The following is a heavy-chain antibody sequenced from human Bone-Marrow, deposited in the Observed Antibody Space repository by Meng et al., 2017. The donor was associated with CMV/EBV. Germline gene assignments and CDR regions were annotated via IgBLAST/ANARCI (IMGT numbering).Heavy chain of an antibody. Sequence: GGSLRLSCAASGFTFSNYSMNWVRQAPGKGLEWVAVISYDGSNKYYADSVKGRFTISRDHSKNTLYLQMNSLRAEDTAVYYCARDPFLYDSSGHFDYWGQGTLVTVSS. J-gene: IGHJ4*02. D-gene: IGHD3-22*01. CDR1: GFTFSNYS. CDR3: ARDPFLYDSSGHFDY. V-gene: IGHV3-30*03. CDR2: ISYDGSNK.